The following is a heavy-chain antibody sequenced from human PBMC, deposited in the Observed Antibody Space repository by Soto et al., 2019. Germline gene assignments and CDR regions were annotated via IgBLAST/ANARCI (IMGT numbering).Heavy chain of an antibody. J-gene: IGHJ4*02. CDR2: IIPMFGTT. V-gene: IGHV1-69*06. Sequence: QVQLVQSGAEVKKPGSSVKVSCRSSGGTFSSYTISWVRQAPGQGLEWMGGIIPMFGTTRYAQKFQGGVMITADKSTNTAYMELTSLRSEDTALYYCARGGDGYNQAYKFYFDSWGQGTLVTVSS. D-gene: IGHD5-12*01. CDR3: ARGGDGYNQAYKFYFDS. CDR1: GGTFSSYT.